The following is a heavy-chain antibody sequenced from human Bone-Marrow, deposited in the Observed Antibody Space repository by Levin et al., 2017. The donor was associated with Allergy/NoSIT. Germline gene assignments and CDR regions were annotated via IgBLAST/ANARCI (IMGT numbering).Heavy chain of an antibody. V-gene: IGHV3-9*01. Sequence: SLKISCAASGFTFDDYAMHWVRQAPGKGLEWVSGISWNSGSIGYADSVKGRFTISRDNAKNSLYLQMNSLRAEDTALYYCAKDYGGNSGLYLSWYFDLWGRGTLVTVSS. CDR2: ISWNSGSI. CDR3: AKDYGGNSGLYLSWYFDL. J-gene: IGHJ2*01. CDR1: GFTFDDYA. D-gene: IGHD4-23*01.